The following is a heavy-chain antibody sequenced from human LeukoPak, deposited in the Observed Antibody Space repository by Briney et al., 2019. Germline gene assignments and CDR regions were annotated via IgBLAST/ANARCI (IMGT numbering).Heavy chain of an antibody. CDR2: ISYDGSNK. J-gene: IGHJ5*02. CDR1: GFTFSGYP. V-gene: IGHV3-30-3*01. D-gene: IGHD2-2*01. Sequence: GGSLRLSCAASGFTFSGYPIHWVRQAPGKGLEWVAVISYDGSNKYYADSVKGRFTISRDNSKNTLYLQMNSLRAEDTAVYYCARGTGQLLSWFDPWGQGTLVTVSS. CDR3: ARGTGQLLSWFDP.